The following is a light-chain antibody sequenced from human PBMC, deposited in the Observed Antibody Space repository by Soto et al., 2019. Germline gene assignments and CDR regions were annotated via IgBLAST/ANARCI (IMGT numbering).Light chain of an antibody. V-gene: IGKV3-20*01. Sequence: EIVLTQSPGTLSLSPGQRATPSSRASQSVSGSFLAWYQQKAGQAPRLLIYGASSRATGIPDRFSGSGSGTDFTLTSSRLEPEDFAVYYCHQYGSSPLTFGGGAKVEIK. CDR2: GAS. J-gene: IGKJ4*01. CDR3: HQYGSSPLT. CDR1: QSVSGSF.